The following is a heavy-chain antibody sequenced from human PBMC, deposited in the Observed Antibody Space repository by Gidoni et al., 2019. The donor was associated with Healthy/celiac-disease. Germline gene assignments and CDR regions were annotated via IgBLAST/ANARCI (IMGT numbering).Heavy chain of an antibody. CDR3: ARDPDPIQLWLLYAFDI. D-gene: IGHD5-18*01. CDR2: ISYDGSNK. Sequence: QVQLVESGGGVVQPGRSLRPSCAASGLPFSSYAMHWVRQAPGKGLEWVAVISYDGSNKYYADSVKGRFTISRDNSKNTLYLQMNSLRAEDTAVYYCARDPDPIQLWLLYAFDIWGQGTMVTVSS. CDR1: GLPFSSYA. V-gene: IGHV3-30-3*01. J-gene: IGHJ3*02.